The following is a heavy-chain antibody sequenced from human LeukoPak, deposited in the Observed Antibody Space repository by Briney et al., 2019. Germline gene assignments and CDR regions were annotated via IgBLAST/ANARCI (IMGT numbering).Heavy chain of an antibody. V-gene: IGHV3-66*01. CDR3: ARVGPTTFAFDF. CDR1: GFSFSTFG. J-gene: IGHJ3*01. Sequence: PGGSLRLSCAASGFSFSTFGMSWVRQAPGKGLEWVSVIYSGGTPYYADSVKGRFTISRDNSKNTLYLQMNSLRAEDTAVYYCARVGPTTFAFDFWGQGTMVTVSS. CDR2: IYSGGTP. D-gene: IGHD1-7*01.